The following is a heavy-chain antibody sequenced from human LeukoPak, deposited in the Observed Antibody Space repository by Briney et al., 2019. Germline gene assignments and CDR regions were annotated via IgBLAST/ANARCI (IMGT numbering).Heavy chain of an antibody. Sequence: GASVKVSCKASGYTFTGYYMHWVRQAPGQGLEWMGWINPNSGGTNYAQKFQGRVTMTRDTSISTAYMELSRLRSDDTAVYYCARFLKIVVVPVAAGYWGQGTLVTVSS. D-gene: IGHD2-2*01. CDR2: INPNSGGT. V-gene: IGHV1-2*02. CDR3: ARFLKIVVVPVAAGY. J-gene: IGHJ4*02. CDR1: GYTFTGYY.